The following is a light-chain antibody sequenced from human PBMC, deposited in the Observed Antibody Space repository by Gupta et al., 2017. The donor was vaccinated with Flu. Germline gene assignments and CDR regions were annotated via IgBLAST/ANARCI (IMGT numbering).Light chain of an antibody. V-gene: IGKV3-15*01. CDR2: GSS. CDR3: QQYKNWPPWT. J-gene: IGKJ1*01. CDR1: QSVTSN. Sequence: EIVMTQSPATLSVSPGGRATLFCRASQSVTSNLAWYQQKPGQAPRLLTYGSSTRATGLPARFSGSGSGKEFTLTISSRQSEDFAVYYCQQYKNWPPWTFGQGTKVEMK.